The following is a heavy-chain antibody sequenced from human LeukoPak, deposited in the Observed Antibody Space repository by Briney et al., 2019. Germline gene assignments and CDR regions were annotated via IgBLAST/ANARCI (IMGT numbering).Heavy chain of an antibody. CDR1: GFTFISYA. V-gene: IGHV3-23*01. CDR3: AKESPVFDY. CDR2: ISGSGGST. Sequence: PGGSLRLSCAASGFTFISYAMSWVRQAPGKGLEWVSVISGSGGSTHYADSAKGRFTISIDNSKNTLYLQMSSLRAEDTAVYYCAKESPVFDYWGREPWSPSPQ. J-gene: IGHJ4*02.